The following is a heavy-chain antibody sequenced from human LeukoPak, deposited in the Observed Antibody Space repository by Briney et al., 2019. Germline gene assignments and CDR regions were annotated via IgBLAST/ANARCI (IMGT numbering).Heavy chain of an antibody. CDR3: AGGTRGYSYGYRFDY. J-gene: IGHJ4*02. CDR2: IYTSGST. D-gene: IGHD5-18*01. V-gene: IGHV4-4*07. Sequence: PSETLSLTCTVSGGSISSYYWSWIRQPAGKGLEWIGRIYTSGSTSYNPSLKSRVTMSVDTSKNQFSLKLSSVTAADTAVYYCAGGTRGYSYGYRFDYWGQGTLVTVSS. CDR1: GGSISSYY.